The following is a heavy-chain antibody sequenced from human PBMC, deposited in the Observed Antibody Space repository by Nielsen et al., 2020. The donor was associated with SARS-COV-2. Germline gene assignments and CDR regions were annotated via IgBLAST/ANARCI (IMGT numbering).Heavy chain of an antibody. Sequence: ASVKVSCKASGYTFTGYYMHWVRQAPGQGLEWMGWINPNSGGTNYAQKFQGWVTMTRDTSISTVYMELSSLRSEDTAVYYCARGGVPPYRVGAQDYWGQGTLVTVSS. CDR2: INPNSGGT. D-gene: IGHD1-26*01. V-gene: IGHV1-2*04. J-gene: IGHJ4*02. CDR3: ARGGVPPYRVGAQDY. CDR1: GYTFTGYY.